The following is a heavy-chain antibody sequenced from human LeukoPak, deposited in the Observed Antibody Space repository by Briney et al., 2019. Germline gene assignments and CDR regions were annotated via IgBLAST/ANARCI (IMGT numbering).Heavy chain of an antibody. Sequence: GRSLRLSCAAPGFIFVNYGMHWVRQAPGKGLEWVAVTSFDGGNKYYADSVKGRFTISRDNSKNTLSLQMHGLRPEDTAVYYCARDGGQGSCSGGTCYSPPLNYYGMDVWGKGTTVTVSS. CDR3: ARDGGQGSCSGGTCYSPPLNYYGMDV. J-gene: IGHJ6*04. V-gene: IGHV3-30*03. CDR1: GFIFVNYG. D-gene: IGHD2-15*01. CDR2: TSFDGGNK.